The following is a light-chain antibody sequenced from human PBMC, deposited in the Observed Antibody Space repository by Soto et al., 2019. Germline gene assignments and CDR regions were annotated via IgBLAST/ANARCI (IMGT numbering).Light chain of an antibody. Sequence: DIQMTQSPSSLSASVGDRVTITCRASQSIRNYVSWYQQKPGKAPKLLIYAASSLQSGVPPRFSGSGSGTDFTLTISSLQPEDFAVYYCQQMHSTPPAFGQGTRVEFK. J-gene: IGKJ1*01. CDR1: QSIRNY. CDR2: AAS. CDR3: QQMHSTPPA. V-gene: IGKV1-39*01.